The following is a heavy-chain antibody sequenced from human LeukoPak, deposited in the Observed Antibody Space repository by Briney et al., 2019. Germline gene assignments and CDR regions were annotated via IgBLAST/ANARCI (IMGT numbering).Heavy chain of an antibody. CDR3: ARDYFRGSYDY. D-gene: IGHD1-26*01. CDR1: GYTFTSYA. Sequence: ASVKISCKASGYTFTSYALHWVRQAPGQRLEWMGWINIGNGNTKYSQKFQGRVTITGDTSASTAYMELSSLRSEDTTVYFCARDYFRGSYDYWGQGTLVTVSS. J-gene: IGHJ4*02. CDR2: INIGNGNT. V-gene: IGHV1-3*04.